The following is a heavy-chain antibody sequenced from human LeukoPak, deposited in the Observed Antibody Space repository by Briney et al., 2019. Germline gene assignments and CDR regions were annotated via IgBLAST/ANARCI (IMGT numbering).Heavy chain of an antibody. CDR2: ISYDGSNK. J-gene: IGHJ4*02. D-gene: IGHD5-24*01. CDR1: GFTFSSSA. Sequence: GGSLRLSCAASGFTFSSSAMSWVRQAPGKGLEWVAVISYDGSNKYYADSVKGRFTISRDNSKNTLYLQMNSLRAEDTAVYYCAKEVERDGYNTPLDYWGQGTLVTVSS. V-gene: IGHV3-30*18. CDR3: AKEVERDGYNTPLDY.